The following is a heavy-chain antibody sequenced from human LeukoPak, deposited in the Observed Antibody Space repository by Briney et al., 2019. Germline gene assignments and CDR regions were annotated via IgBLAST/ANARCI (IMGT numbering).Heavy chain of an antibody. D-gene: IGHD3-10*01. Sequence: PGESLKISCKGSGYSFTSYWIGWVRQMPGEGLEWMGIIYPGDSDTRYSASFQGQVTISADKSISTAYLQWSSLKASDTAMYYCARLITMVRGKADWFDPWGQGTLVTVSS. CDR2: IYPGDSDT. CDR1: GYSFTSYW. V-gene: IGHV5-51*01. CDR3: ARLITMVRGKADWFDP. J-gene: IGHJ5*02.